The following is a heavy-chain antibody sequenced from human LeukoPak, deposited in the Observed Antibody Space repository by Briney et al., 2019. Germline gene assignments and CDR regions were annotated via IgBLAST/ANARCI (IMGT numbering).Heavy chain of an antibody. CDR2: MNPNSGNT. CDR1: GYTFTSYD. V-gene: IGHV1-8*01. D-gene: IGHD3-10*01. Sequence: ASVKVSCKASGYTFTSYDINWVRQATGQGLEWMGWMNPNSGNTGYAQKFQGRVTMTRNTSISTAYMELSSLRSEDTAVYYCARGGELLWFGEINWFDPRGQGTLVTVSS. J-gene: IGHJ5*02. CDR3: ARGGELLWFGEINWFDP.